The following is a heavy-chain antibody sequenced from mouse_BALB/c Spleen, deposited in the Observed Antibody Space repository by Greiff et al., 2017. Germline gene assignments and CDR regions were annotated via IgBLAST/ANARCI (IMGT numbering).Heavy chain of an antibody. CDR1: GYSITSDYA. CDR2: ISYSGST. CDR3: ARYLEYGNPYYFDY. D-gene: IGHD2-10*02. Sequence: EVQLQESGPGLVKPSQSLSLTCTVTGYSITSDYAWNWIRQFPGNKLEWMGYISYSGSTSYNPSLKSRISITRDTSKNQFFLQLNSVTTEDTATYYCARYLEYGNPYYFDYWGQGTTLTVSS. J-gene: IGHJ2*01. V-gene: IGHV3-2*02.